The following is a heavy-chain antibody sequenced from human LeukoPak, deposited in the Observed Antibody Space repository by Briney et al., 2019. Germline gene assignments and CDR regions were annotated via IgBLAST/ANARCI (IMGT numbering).Heavy chain of an antibody. V-gene: IGHV3-9*03. CDR3: AKASSPTMIVLGTYYFDY. CDR2: ISWNSGSI. D-gene: IGHD3-22*01. J-gene: IGHJ4*02. Sequence: GGSLRLSCAASGFTFDDYAMHWVRQAPGKGLEWVSGISWNSGSIGYADSVKGRFTISRDNAKNSLYLQMNSLRAEDMALYYCAKASSPTMIVLGTYYFDYWGQGTLVTVSS. CDR1: GFTFDDYA.